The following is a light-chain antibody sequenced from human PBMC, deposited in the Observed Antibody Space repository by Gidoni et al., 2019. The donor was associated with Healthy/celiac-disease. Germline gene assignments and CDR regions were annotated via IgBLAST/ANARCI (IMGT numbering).Light chain of an antibody. CDR1: QDISNY. Sequence: DIQMTQSPSSLSASVGDSVTITCQARQDISNYLNWYQQKAGKAPKLLIYDASNLETGVPSRFSGSGSGTDFTFTISSLQPEDIATYYCQQYDNVPRTFGGGTKVEIK. CDR2: DAS. CDR3: QQYDNVPRT. J-gene: IGKJ4*01. V-gene: IGKV1-33*01.